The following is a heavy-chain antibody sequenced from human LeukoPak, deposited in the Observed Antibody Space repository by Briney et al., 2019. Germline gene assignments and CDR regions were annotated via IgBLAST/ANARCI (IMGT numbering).Heavy chain of an antibody. Sequence: GASVKVSCKASGYTFTSYGISWVRQAPGQGLEWMGWISAYNGNTNYAQKLQGRVTMTTDTSTSTAHMELRSLRSDDTAVYYCARGATEGFWSGYYLSLGAFDIWGQGTMVTVSS. D-gene: IGHD3-3*01. J-gene: IGHJ3*02. CDR1: GYTFTSYG. CDR2: ISAYNGNT. CDR3: ARGATEGFWSGYYLSLGAFDI. V-gene: IGHV1-18*01.